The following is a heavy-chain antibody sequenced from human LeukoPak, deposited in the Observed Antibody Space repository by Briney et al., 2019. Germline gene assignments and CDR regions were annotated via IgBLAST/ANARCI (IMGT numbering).Heavy chain of an antibody. CDR3: ASSTRIRNSGWYGGFDY. CDR2: ISYDGSNK. D-gene: IGHD6-19*01. Sequence: GGSLRLSCAASGFTFSPYGMHWVRQAPGKGLEWVAQISYDGSNKYYADSVKGRFTISRDNSKNTLYLQMNSLRAEDTAVYYCASSTRIRNSGWYGGFDYWGQGTLVTVSS. V-gene: IGHV3-30*03. CDR1: GFTFSPYG. J-gene: IGHJ4*02.